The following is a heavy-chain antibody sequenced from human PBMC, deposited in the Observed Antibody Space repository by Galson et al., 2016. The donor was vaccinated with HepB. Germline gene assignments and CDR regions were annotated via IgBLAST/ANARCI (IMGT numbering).Heavy chain of an antibody. CDR3: GRVGGTYYFDN. V-gene: IGHV1-46*03. CDR1: GYTFSRYY. J-gene: IGHJ4*02. CDR2: INPSGGST. Sequence: SCKASGYTFSRYYMHWVRQAPGQGLEWMGVINPSGGSTNYAQKFQGRVTMTRDTSTSTVYVELSSLTSEDTAVYYCGRVGGTYYFDNWGQGTLVTVSS. D-gene: IGHD1-1*01.